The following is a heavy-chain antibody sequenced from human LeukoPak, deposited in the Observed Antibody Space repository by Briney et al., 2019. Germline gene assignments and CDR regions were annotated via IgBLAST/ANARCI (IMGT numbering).Heavy chain of an antibody. CDR1: GYISSGYY. V-gene: IGHV1-2*04. CDR3: VTGDYFDY. Sequence: ASVKVSCKASGYISSGYYMHWVRQAPGQGLEWVGRINPDTGDPNYARKFRGWVTITTDTSISSGYMELSRLKSDDTAVYYCVTGDYFDYWGQGTLVIVSS. J-gene: IGHJ4*02. CDR2: INPDTGDP.